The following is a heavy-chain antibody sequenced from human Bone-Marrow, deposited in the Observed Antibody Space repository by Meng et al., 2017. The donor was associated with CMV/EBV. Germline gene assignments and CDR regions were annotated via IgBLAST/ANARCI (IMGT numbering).Heavy chain of an antibody. CDR2: ISSSSSYI. V-gene: IGHV3-21*01. J-gene: IGHJ6*02. Sequence: GESLKISCAASGFTFSSYSMNWVRQAPGKGLEWVSSISSSSSYIYYADSVKGRFTISRDNAKNSLYLQMNSLRAEDTAVYYCARALYCSSTRCPSTASYYGMDVWGQGTTVTVSS. CDR1: GFTFSSYS. CDR3: ARALYCSSTRCPSTASYYGMDV. D-gene: IGHD2-2*01.